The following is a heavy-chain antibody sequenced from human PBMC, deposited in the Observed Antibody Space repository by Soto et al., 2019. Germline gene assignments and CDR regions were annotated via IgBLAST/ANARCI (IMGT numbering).Heavy chain of an antibody. CDR2: ISSSSSYI. V-gene: IGHV3-21*01. Sequence: GGSLRLSCAASGVTFSSYSMNWVRQAPGKGLEWVSSISSSSSYIYYADSVKGRFTISRDNAKNSLYLQMNSLRAEDTAVYYCARVAPPTMVRGVITKGDAFDIWGQGTMVTVSS. D-gene: IGHD3-10*01. CDR1: GVTFSSYS. CDR3: ARVAPPTMVRGVITKGDAFDI. J-gene: IGHJ3*02.